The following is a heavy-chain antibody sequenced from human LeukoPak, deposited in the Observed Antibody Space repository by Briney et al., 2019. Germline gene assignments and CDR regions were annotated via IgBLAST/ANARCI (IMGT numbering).Heavy chain of an antibody. Sequence: PGGSLRFSCATSGFTFSGYSMNWVRQAPGKGLEWISYISSSSVNIHYGDSVKGRFTISRDNAENSLYLQMNSLRAEDTAVYYCARDSIQLWPNAIDFWGQGTLVTVSS. J-gene: IGHJ4*02. V-gene: IGHV3-48*01. CDR3: ARDSIQLWPNAIDF. D-gene: IGHD1-1*01. CDR1: GFTFSGYS. CDR2: ISSSSVNI.